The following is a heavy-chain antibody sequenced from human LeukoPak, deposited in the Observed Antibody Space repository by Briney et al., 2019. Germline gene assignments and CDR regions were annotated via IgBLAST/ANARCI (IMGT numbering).Heavy chain of an antibody. D-gene: IGHD2-15*01. Sequence: SGVSLRLSCAASGFTFSSYAMSWVRQAPGKGLEWVSAISGSGGSTYYADSVKGRFTISRDNSKNTLYLQMNSLRAEDTAVYYCAKSTSYCSGGSCFSEAFDIWGQGTMVTVSP. CDR2: ISGSGGST. J-gene: IGHJ3*02. CDR1: GFTFSSYA. V-gene: IGHV3-23*01. CDR3: AKSTSYCSGGSCFSEAFDI.